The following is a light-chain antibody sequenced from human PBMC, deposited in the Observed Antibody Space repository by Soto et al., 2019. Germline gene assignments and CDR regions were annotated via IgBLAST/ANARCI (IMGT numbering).Light chain of an antibody. J-gene: IGKJ2*02. CDR2: KAS. V-gene: IGKV1-5*03. Sequence: DIQMTQSPSTLSASVGDRVTITCRASQSISSWLAWYQQRPGKAPKVLIYKASNLESGVPSRFSGSGSGTEFTLAISSVKPDDFATYSCQQYNSYPCTFGQGTKLEIK. CDR3: QQYNSYPCT. CDR1: QSISSW.